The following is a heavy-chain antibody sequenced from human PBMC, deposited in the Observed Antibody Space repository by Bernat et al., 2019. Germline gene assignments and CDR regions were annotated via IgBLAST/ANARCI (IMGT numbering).Heavy chain of an antibody. J-gene: IGHJ4*02. CDR3: TRGRFLEWLSTPYYFDY. CDR2: IRSKAYGGTT. D-gene: IGHD3-3*01. CDR1: GFTFGDYA. Sequence: EVQLLESGGGLVKPGRSLRLSCTASGFTFGDYAMSWFRQAPGKGLEWVGFIRSKAYGGTTEYAASVKGRFTISRDDSKSIAYLQMNSLKTEDTAVYYCTRGRFLEWLSTPYYFDYWGQGTLVTVSS. V-gene: IGHV3-49*05.